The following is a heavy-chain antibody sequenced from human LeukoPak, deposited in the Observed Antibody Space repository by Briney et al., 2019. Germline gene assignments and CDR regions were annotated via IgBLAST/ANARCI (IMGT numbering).Heavy chain of an antibody. CDR2: MHYSGII. CDR1: GGSISSSSYY. Sequence: SETLSLTCTVSGGSISSSSYYWGWIRQPPGKGLEWTGRMHYSGIIHYNPSLKSRVTISVDTSKNQFSLKLSSVTAAETAVYYCASVYDGRYSDYWGQGTLVTVSS. D-gene: IGHD5/OR15-5a*01. V-gene: IGHV4-39*01. J-gene: IGHJ4*02. CDR3: ASVYDGRYSDY.